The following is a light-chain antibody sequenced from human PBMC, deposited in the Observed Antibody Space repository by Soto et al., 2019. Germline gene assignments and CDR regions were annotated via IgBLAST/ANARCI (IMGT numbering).Light chain of an antibody. CDR2: EGS. CDR3: CSYAGSSTPWV. CDR1: SSDVGSYNL. J-gene: IGLJ3*02. V-gene: IGLV2-23*01. Sequence: ALTQPASVSGSPGQSITISCTGTSSDVGSYNLVSWYQQHPGKAPKLMIYEGSKRPSGVSNRFSGSKSGNTASLTISGLQAEDEADYYCCSYAGSSTPWVFGGGTKVTVL.